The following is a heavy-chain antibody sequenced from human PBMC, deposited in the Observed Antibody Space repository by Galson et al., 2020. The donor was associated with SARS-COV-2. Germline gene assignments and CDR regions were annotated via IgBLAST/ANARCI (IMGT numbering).Heavy chain of an antibody. CDR1: GFSLSTSGMC. CDR2: IDWDEAK. J-gene: IGHJ4*02. D-gene: IGHD3-3*01. CDR3: VRTYYDFWSGYYESELSVYFDY. Sequence: SGPTLLKPPQTLTLTCTFPGFSLSTSGMCVSWIRQPTGKALEWLALIDWDEAKYYSTSLKTRLTISKDTSKNQVVLKMTNMDPVDTATYYCVRTYYDFWSGYYESELSVYFDYWGQGTLFTFSS. V-gene: IGHV2-70*01.